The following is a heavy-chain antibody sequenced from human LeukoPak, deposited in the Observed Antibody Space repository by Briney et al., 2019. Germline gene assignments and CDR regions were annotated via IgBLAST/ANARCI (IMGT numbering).Heavy chain of an antibody. D-gene: IGHD4-23*01. J-gene: IGHJ3*02. Sequence: GGSLRLSCAASGFTFSSYSMNWVRQAPGKGLEWVSSISISSSYIYYADSVKARFTTSRDNAKNSLYLQMNSLRAEDTAVYYCARDDPSRYGGVRDAFDIWGQGTMVTVSS. V-gene: IGHV3-21*01. CDR3: ARDDPSRYGGVRDAFDI. CDR1: GFTFSSYS. CDR2: ISISSSYI.